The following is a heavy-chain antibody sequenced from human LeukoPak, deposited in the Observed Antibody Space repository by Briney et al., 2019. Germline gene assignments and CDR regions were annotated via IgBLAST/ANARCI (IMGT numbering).Heavy chain of an antibody. V-gene: IGHV3-15*01. J-gene: IGHJ4*02. CDR3: VTHRPWRGVF. CDR1: GFAFCTAL. Sequence: RGGLRVSRAASGFAFCTALMSRVRPAPRKGLEWVGQIKTNIVGGPTDYAVPVQGRFIISRDDSKSRLCLEMTSVQSKDQGVNYCVTHRPWRGVFWGQGTLVTVS. CDR2: IKTNIVGGPT. D-gene: IGHD6-6*01.